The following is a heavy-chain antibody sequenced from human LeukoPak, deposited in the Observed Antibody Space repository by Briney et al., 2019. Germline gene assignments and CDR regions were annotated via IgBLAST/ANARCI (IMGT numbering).Heavy chain of an antibody. J-gene: IGHJ3*02. CDR3: ARYVGELLREAFDI. Sequence: SSVTVSCKASGGTFSSYAISWVRQAPGQGLEWMGGIIPIFGTANYAQKFQGRVTITADESTSTAYMELSSLRSKDTAVYYCARYVGELLREAFDIWGQGTMVTVSS. CDR2: IIPIFGTA. D-gene: IGHD1-26*01. V-gene: IGHV1-69*13. CDR1: GGTFSSYA.